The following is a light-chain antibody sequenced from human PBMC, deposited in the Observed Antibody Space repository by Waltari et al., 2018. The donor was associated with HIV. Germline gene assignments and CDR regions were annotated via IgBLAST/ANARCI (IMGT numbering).Light chain of an antibody. CDR1: QAISSW. Sequence: DIQMTQSPFFVSASVGDRVTITCRASQAISSWLTWYQQRPGAAPKPLIYASSTLQSGVPTRFSGGRSGANFTRTISSLQPEDFATYFCQQADGLPWTFGQGTKVEMK. V-gene: IGKV1-12*01. CDR3: QQADGLPWT. J-gene: IGKJ1*01. CDR2: ASS.